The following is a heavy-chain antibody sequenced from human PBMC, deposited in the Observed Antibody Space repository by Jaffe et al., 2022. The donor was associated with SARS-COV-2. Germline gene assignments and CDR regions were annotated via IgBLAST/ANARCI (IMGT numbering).Heavy chain of an antibody. D-gene: IGHD3-9*01. CDR2: VFYSGST. Sequence: QVQLQESGPGLVRPSETLSLTCTVSGASISSFGHYWAWIRHAPGKRLEWIGSVFYSGSTHYNPSLESQVTISVDASKSQFSLKLKSITAADTAVYFCARHETWLQTGWYFDLWGRGTLVSVSS. J-gene: IGHJ2*01. CDR3: ARHETWLQTGWYFDL. CDR1: GASISSFGHY. V-gene: IGHV4-39*01.